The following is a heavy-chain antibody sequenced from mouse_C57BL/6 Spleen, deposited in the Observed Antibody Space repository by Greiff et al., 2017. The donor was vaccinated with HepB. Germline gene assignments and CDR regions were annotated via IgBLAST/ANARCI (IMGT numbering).Heavy chain of an antibody. Sequence: QVQLQQSGAELARPGASVKLSCKASGYTFTSYGISWVKQRTGQGLEWIGEIYPRSGNTYYNEKFKGKATLTADKSSSTAYMELRSLTSEDSAVYFCARENDGYFAWFAYWGQGTLVTVSA. CDR3: ARENDGYFAWFAY. CDR1: GYTFTSYG. CDR2: IYPRSGNT. V-gene: IGHV1-81*01. D-gene: IGHD2-3*01. J-gene: IGHJ3*01.